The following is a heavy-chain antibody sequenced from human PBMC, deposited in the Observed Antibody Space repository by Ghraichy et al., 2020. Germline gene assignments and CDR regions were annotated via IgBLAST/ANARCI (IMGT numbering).Heavy chain of an antibody. Sequence: GGSLRLSCAASGFTFSIYSMNWDRQAPGKGLEWVSSIISTSSYIYYADSVRGRFSISRDNAKNSLDLQMNSLRAEDTAVYYCARTGYNYYYGMDVWGQGTTVTVSS. CDR3: ARTGYNYYYGMDV. V-gene: IGHV3-21*01. CDR2: IISTSSYI. CDR1: GFTFSIYS. J-gene: IGHJ6*02. D-gene: IGHD2-15*01.